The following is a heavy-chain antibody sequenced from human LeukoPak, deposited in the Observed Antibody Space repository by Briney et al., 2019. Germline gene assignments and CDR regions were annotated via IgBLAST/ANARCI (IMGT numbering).Heavy chain of an antibody. D-gene: IGHD6-6*01. Sequence: GGSLRLSCAASGFTFSSYSMNWVRQAPGKGLEWVSSISSSSSYIYYADSVKGRFTISRDNAKNSLYLQMNSLRAEDTAVYYCARDRGSSSLYYYYGMDVWGQGTTVTVSS. CDR2: ISSSSSYI. CDR1: GFTFSSYS. CDR3: ARDRGSSSLYYYYGMDV. J-gene: IGHJ6*02. V-gene: IGHV3-21*01.